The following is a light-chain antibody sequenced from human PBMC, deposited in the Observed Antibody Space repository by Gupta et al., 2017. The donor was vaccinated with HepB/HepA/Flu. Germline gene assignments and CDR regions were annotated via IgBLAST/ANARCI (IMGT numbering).Light chain of an antibody. CDR2: AAS. CDR3: LQHNNYPPVS. Sequence: DIQMTQSPSSLSASVGDRVTITCRASQGIRDDLAWYQQKPGKAPKSLIYAASSLQSGVPSRFSGSGSGTEFTLTISSLQPEDLATYYCLQHNNYPPVSFGQGTKLEIK. V-gene: IGKV1-17*01. CDR1: QGIRDD. J-gene: IGKJ2*03.